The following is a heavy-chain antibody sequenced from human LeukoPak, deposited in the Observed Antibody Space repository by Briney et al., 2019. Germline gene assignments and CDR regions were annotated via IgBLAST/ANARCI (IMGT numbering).Heavy chain of an antibody. V-gene: IGHV3-23*01. CDR3: AKSSGWYEGFDY. Sequence: GGSLRLSCAGPGFTFSSYAMSWVRQAPGKGLEWDSAISRSGGSTYYADSGKGRFTISRDNSKNTLYLQMDSLRAEDTAVYYCAKSSGWYEGFDYWGQGTLVTVSS. CDR1: GFTFSSYA. D-gene: IGHD6-19*01. J-gene: IGHJ4*02. CDR2: ISRSGGST.